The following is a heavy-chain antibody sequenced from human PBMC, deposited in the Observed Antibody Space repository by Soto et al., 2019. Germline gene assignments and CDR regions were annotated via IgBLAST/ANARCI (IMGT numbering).Heavy chain of an antibody. CDR3: ARDVSDILTGYYYYGMDV. CDR2: IWYDGSNK. CDR1: GFTFSSYG. D-gene: IGHD3-9*01. V-gene: IGHV3-33*01. Sequence: GGSLRLSCAASGFTFSSYGMHWVRQAPGKWLEWVAVIWYDGSNKYYADSVKGRFTISRDNSKNTLYLQMNSLRAEDTAVYYCARDVSDILTGYYYYGMDVWGQGXTVTVYS. J-gene: IGHJ6*02.